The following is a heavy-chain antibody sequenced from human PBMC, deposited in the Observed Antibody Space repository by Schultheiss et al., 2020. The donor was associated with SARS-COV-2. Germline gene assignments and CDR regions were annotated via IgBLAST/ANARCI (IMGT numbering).Heavy chain of an antibody. CDR2: MSDSGDST. V-gene: IGHV3-23*01. CDR3: AKDPYYDILTGYSY. CDR1: GFTFTTYA. Sequence: GGSLRLSCAASGFTFTTYAMTWVRQAPGKGLEWVSAMSDSGDSTYYADSLKGRFTISRDSSKNTLYLQMNSLRADDSAVYYCAKDPYYDILTGYSYWGQGTLVTVSS. J-gene: IGHJ4*02. D-gene: IGHD3-9*01.